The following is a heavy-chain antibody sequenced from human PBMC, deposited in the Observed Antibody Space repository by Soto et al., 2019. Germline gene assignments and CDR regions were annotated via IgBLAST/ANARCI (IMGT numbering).Heavy chain of an antibody. D-gene: IGHD3-10*01. CDR2: VNPIVRMS. J-gene: IGHJ4*02. Sequence: QVQLVQSGAEVKRPGSSVKVSCKASGDTFNFYSINWVRQAPGLGLEWMGRVNPIVRMSNYAQKFQGRVTMPADKSTSTAYMELSSLRSEDTAIYYCASSYGSGYRAFDYGGQGALVTVSS. CDR3: ASSYGSGYRAFDY. CDR1: GDTFNFYS. V-gene: IGHV1-69*02.